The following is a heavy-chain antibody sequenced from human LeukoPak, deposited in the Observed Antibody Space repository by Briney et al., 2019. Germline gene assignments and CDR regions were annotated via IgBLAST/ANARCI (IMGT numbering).Heavy chain of an antibody. Sequence: PGGSLRLSCAVSGFTFSNYWMSWVRQAPGKGLEWVANIKQDGSVKYYVDSVKGRFTISRENAKNSLYLQMDSLRVEDTAVYYCARIGYCSSCCDYWGQGTLVTVPS. V-gene: IGHV3-7*01. CDR3: ARIGYCSSCCDY. CDR1: GFTFSNYW. CDR2: IKQDGSVK. J-gene: IGHJ4*02. D-gene: IGHD6-13*01.